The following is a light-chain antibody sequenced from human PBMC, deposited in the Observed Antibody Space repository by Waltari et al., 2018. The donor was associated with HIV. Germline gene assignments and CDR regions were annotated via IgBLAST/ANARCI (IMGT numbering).Light chain of an antibody. CDR1: QSLVHSDGNTY. Sequence: DVLMTQTPLSSPVTVGQTASISCRSSQSLVHSDGNTYLTWLQLRPGQPPRLLSYRVSNRFSWVPDRFSGSGAGTEFTLKISRVEAEDVGIYDCMQATQYPYTFGQGTKLEIK. V-gene: IGKV2-24*01. CDR3: MQATQYPYT. J-gene: IGKJ2*01. CDR2: RVS.